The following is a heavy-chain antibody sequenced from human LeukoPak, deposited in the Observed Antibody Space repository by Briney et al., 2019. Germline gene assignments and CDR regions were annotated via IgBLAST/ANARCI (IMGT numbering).Heavy chain of an antibody. V-gene: IGHV4-39*01. CDR1: GGSISSRSYY. CDR3: ARLSGSYSPIDY. Sequence: SETLSLTCTVSGGSISSRSYYWGWIRQPPGKGLEWIGSIYYSGSTYYNPSLKSRVTISVDTSKNQFSLKLSSVTAADTAVYYCARLSGSYSPIDYWGQGTLVTVSS. J-gene: IGHJ4*02. D-gene: IGHD1-26*01. CDR2: IYYSGST.